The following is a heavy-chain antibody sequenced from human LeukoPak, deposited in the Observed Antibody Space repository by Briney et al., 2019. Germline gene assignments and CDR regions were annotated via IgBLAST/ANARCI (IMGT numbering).Heavy chain of an antibody. D-gene: IGHD6-13*01. CDR2: INPNSGGT. CDR3: ARAKGYSSSWYPCDY. J-gene: IGHJ4*02. CDR1: GYTFTGYY. Sequence: ASVKVSCKASGYTFTGYYMHWVRQAPGQGLEWMGRINPNSGGTNYAQKFQDRVTMTRDTSISTAYMELSRLRSDDTAVYYCARAKGYSSSWYPCDYWGQGTLVTVSS. V-gene: IGHV1-2*06.